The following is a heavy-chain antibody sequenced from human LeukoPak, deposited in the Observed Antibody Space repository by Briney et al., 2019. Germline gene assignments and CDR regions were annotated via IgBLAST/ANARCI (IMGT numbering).Heavy chain of an antibody. Sequence: GGSLRLACAASGFSFNYYWMHWVRQAPGKGLVWVSRIGSDDGDTIHADSVKGRFTTSRDNAKNTLYLQMNNLRAEDTAVYYCARDAEGPGYTFDIWGQGTLVTVSS. V-gene: IGHV3-74*01. CDR1: GFSFNYYW. D-gene: IGHD5-18*01. J-gene: IGHJ3*02. CDR3: ARDAEGPGYTFDI. CDR2: IGSDDGDT.